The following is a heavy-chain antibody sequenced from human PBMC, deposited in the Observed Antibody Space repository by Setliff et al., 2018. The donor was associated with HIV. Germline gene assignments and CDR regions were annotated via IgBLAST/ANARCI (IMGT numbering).Heavy chain of an antibody. CDR1: GFTFSNSS. V-gene: IGHV3-74*03. CDR2: INTDGSST. Sequence: GGSLRLSCAASGFTFSNSSMHWVRQAPGKGLVRVSRINTDGSSTTYADSVKGRFTNSRDNAKNTLYLQMDSLGADDTAVYYCAKGSCDPLCSDFWGQGIMVTVSS. J-gene: IGHJ4*02. CDR3: AKGSCDPLCSDF. D-gene: IGHD3-16*01.